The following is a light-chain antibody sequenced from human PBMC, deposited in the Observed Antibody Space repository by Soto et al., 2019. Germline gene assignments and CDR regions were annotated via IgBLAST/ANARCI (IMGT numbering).Light chain of an antibody. CDR2: WAS. V-gene: IGKV4-1*01. Sequence: DIVMTQSPDSLAVSPGERATINCRSSQSVLYSSNNRNYLAWYQQKPGQPPKLLIYWASTRESGVPDRFSGSGSGTDFTLTISSLQAEDVAVYYCQQYYSTPTFGGGTKVDI. J-gene: IGKJ4*01. CDR1: QSVLYSSNNRNY. CDR3: QQYYSTPT.